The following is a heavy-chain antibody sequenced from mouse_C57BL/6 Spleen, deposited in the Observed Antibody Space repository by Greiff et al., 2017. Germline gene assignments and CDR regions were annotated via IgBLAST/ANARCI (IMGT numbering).Heavy chain of an antibody. CDR3: ARHPHYYDYDGAMDY. CDR2: IWSDGST. J-gene: IGHJ4*01. CDR1: GFSLTSYG. D-gene: IGHD2-4*01. V-gene: IGHV2-6-1*01. Sequence: QVQLKESGPGLVAPSQSLSITCTVSGFSLTSYGVHWVRQPPGKGLEWLVVIWSDGSTTYNSALKSRLSISKDNSKSQVVLKMNSLQTDDTAMYYCARHPHYYDYDGAMDYWGQGTSGTVSS.